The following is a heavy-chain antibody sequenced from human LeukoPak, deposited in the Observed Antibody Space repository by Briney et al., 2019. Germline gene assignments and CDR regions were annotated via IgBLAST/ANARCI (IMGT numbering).Heavy chain of an antibody. D-gene: IGHD1-26*01. CDR3: ARLASGSYGPLTPFDY. J-gene: IGHJ4*02. Sequence: SETLSLTCTVSGGSISSYYWSWIRQPPGKGLEWIGDIYYSGSTNYNSSLKSRVTISVDTSKNQFSLRLSSVTAADTAVYYSARLASGSYGPLTPFDYWGQGTLVTVSS. V-gene: IGHV4-59*08. CDR2: IYYSGST. CDR1: GGSISSYY.